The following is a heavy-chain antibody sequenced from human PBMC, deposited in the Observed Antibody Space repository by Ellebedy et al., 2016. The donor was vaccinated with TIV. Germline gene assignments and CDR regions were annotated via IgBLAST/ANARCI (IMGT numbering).Heavy chain of an antibody. CDR2: INSDGSST. J-gene: IGHJ4*02. V-gene: IGHV3-74*01. Sequence: GESLKISCAASGFTFSSYWMHWVRQAPGKGLVWVSRINSDGSSTSYADSVKGRFTISRDNAKNTLYLQMSSLRAEDTAVYYCARGGDIVVLPTAPDYWGQGTLVTVSS. CDR1: GFTFSSYW. D-gene: IGHD2-2*01. CDR3: ARGGDIVVLPTAPDY.